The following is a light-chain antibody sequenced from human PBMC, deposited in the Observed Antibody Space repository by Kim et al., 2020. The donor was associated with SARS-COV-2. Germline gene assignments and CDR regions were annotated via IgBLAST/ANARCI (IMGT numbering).Light chain of an antibody. J-gene: IGKJ1*01. Sequence: GDRVTITCRASQSVDGWLAWYQQKPGKAPRLLIYQASKLATGVPSRFSGSGSETDFTLTVSNLQPDDSAVYYCKQYETYWTFGPGTRVEI. CDR2: QAS. CDR3: KQYETYWT. CDR1: QSVDGW. V-gene: IGKV1-5*03.